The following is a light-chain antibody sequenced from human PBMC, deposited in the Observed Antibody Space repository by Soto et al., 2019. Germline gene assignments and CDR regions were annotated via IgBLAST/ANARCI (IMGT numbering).Light chain of an antibody. Sequence: EVVLTQSPGTLSLSPGERATLSCRASQRISSNFLAWYQQKPGQAPRLLIYGASSRATGIPDRFSGSGSGTDFTLTINRLEPEDFAVYYCQQYDSSWTFGQGTKVEIK. CDR1: QRISSNF. V-gene: IGKV3-20*01. J-gene: IGKJ1*01. CDR3: QQYDSSWT. CDR2: GAS.